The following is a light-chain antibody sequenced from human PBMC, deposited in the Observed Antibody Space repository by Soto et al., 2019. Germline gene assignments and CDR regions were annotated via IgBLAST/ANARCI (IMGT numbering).Light chain of an antibody. CDR3: QQRSDWPST. CDR1: QSVGTY. J-gene: IGKJ4*01. Sequence: EIVLTQSPATLSLSPGERATLSCRASQSVGTYFAWYQQKPGQAPRLLIYDSSNRATGIPARFSGSGSWTDFTLTISSLEPEDFAVYYCQQRSDWPSTFGGGTKVEIK. V-gene: IGKV3-11*01. CDR2: DSS.